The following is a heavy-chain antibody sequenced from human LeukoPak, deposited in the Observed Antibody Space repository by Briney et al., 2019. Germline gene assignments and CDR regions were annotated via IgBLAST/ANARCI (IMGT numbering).Heavy chain of an antibody. J-gene: IGHJ4*02. CDR1: GFTFSSYW. Sequence: PGGSLRLSCAASGFTFSSYWMSWVRQAPGKGLEWVANIKEDGSEKYYVDSVKARFTISRDNAKNSLYLQMNSLRAEDTAVFFCARVGSGWYAWDYWGRGTLVTVSS. CDR3: ARVGSGWYAWDY. V-gene: IGHV3-7*01. CDR2: IKEDGSEK. D-gene: IGHD6-19*01.